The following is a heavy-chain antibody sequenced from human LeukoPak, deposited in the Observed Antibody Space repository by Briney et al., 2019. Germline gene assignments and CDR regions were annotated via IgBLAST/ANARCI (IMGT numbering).Heavy chain of an antibody. Sequence: SETLSLACTVSGGSISSYYWSWIRQPPGKGLEWIGYIYYSGSTNYNPSLKSRVTISVDTSKNQFSLKLSSVTAADTAVYYCARHSVWGSGWENFDYWGQGTLVTVSS. CDR1: GGSISSYY. V-gene: IGHV4-59*08. J-gene: IGHJ4*02. CDR2: IYYSGST. CDR3: ARHSVWGSGWENFDY. D-gene: IGHD6-19*01.